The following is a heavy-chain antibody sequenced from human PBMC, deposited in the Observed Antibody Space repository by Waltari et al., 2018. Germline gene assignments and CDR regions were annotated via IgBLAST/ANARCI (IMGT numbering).Heavy chain of an antibody. V-gene: IGHV3-23*01. CDR3: AKGFERVVVAAIDPFDY. Sequence: EVQLLESGGGLVQPGGSLRLSCAASGFTFSSYAMSWVRQAPGKGLEWVSAISGSGGSKYYAEAVKGRFTISRDNSKNTLYMQMNSLRAEDTAVYYCAKGFERVVVAAIDPFDYWGQGTLVTVSS. J-gene: IGHJ4*02. CDR2: ISGSGGSK. CDR1: GFTFSSYA. D-gene: IGHD2-15*01.